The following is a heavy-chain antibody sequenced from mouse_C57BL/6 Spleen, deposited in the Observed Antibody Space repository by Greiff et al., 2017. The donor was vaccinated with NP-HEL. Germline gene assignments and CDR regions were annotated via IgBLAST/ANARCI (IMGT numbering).Heavy chain of an antibody. CDR1: GYTFTDYY. V-gene: IGHV1-76*01. Sequence: QVQLQQSGAELVRPGASVKLSCKASGYTFTDYYINWVKQRPGQGLEWIARIYPGSGNTYYNEKFKGKATLTAEKSSSTAYMQLSSLTSEDSAVYYCAREGSLFITTVRGYFDVWGTGTTVTVSS. D-gene: IGHD1-1*01. J-gene: IGHJ1*03. CDR2: IYPGSGNT. CDR3: AREGSLFITTVRGYFDV.